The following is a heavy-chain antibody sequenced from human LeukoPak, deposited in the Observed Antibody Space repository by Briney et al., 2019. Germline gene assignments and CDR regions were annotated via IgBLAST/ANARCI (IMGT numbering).Heavy chain of an antibody. J-gene: IGHJ5*02. CDR3: ARSWYSSSSGWFDP. Sequence: KSSETLSLTCAVYGGSFSGYYWSWIRQPPGKGLEWIGEINHSGSTNYNPSLKSRVTISVDTSKNQFSLKLSSVTAADTAVYYCARSWYSSSSGWFDPWGQGTLVTVSS. D-gene: IGHD6-6*01. CDR1: GGSFSGYY. V-gene: IGHV4-34*01. CDR2: INHSGST.